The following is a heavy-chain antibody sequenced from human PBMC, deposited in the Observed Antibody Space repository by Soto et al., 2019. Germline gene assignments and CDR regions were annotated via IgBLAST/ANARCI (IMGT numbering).Heavy chain of an antibody. CDR2: ISYDGSNK. Sequence: QVQLVESGGGVVQPGRSLRLSCAASGFTFSSYGMHWVRQAPGKGLEWVAVISYDGSNKYYADSVKGRFTISRDNSKNTLYLQMNSLRAEDTAVYYCAKASGYRRSNSVRDWGQGTLVPVSS. J-gene: IGHJ4*02. CDR1: GFTFSSYG. CDR3: AKASGYRRSNSVRD. V-gene: IGHV3-30*18. D-gene: IGHD6-13*01.